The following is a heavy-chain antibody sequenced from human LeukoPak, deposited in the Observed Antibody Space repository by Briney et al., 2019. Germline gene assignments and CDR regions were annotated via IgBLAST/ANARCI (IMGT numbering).Heavy chain of an antibody. Sequence: GGSLRLSCAASGFSFSSYWMHWVRQAPGKGLVWVSRIDSDGSSTTYADSVKGRFTISRDNAKNTLYLQMNSLRAEDTAVYYCARRALGLRFSSSSYYYYYMDVWGKGTTVTVSS. V-gene: IGHV3-74*01. D-gene: IGHD6-6*01. J-gene: IGHJ6*03. CDR1: GFSFSSYW. CDR3: ARRALGLRFSSSSYYYYYMDV. CDR2: IDSDGSST.